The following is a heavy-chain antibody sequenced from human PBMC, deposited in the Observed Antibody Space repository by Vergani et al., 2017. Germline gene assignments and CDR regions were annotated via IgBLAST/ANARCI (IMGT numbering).Heavy chain of an antibody. V-gene: IGHV3-30*18. Sequence: QVHLVESGGGVVQPGRSLTLSCVDSGFSFRGHGMHWVRQAPGKGLEWVAMLSYDGDRRDYGDFAKGRFTISRDSSKTVYLQMNSLRVEDTAMYFCAKDLSYSTAWPHVDSRGQGTLVTVSS. CDR3: AKDLSYSTAWPHVDS. J-gene: IGHJ1*01. CDR2: LSYDGDRR. CDR1: GFSFRGHG. D-gene: IGHD4-11*01.